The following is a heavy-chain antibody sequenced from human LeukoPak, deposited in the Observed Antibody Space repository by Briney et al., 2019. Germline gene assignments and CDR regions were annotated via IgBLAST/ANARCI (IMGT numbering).Heavy chain of an antibody. V-gene: IGHV3-74*01. D-gene: IGHD4-17*01. CDR3: ARGYGDSPVYHYYGMDV. CDR1: GFTFSSYW. CDR2: INNDGNSI. Sequence: GGSLRLSCAASGFTFSSYWMHWVRQVPGKGLVWVSRINNDGNSITYADSVKGRFTISRDNAKNTPYLQMNSLRAEDRAVYFCARGYGDSPVYHYYGMDVWGQGTTVTVSS. J-gene: IGHJ6*02.